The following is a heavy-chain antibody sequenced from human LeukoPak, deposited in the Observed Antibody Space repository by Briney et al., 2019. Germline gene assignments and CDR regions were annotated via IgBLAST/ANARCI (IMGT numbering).Heavy chain of an antibody. CDR3: AKSPLYYDVLAGYYPAGYFDS. J-gene: IGHJ4*02. CDR2: IYYNRST. V-gene: IGHV4-31*03. Sequence: SETLSLTCTVSGSSISSGEYYWSWIRQHPGKGLEWIGYIYYNRSTYYNPSLKSRVTISVDTSKNQFSLKLTSVTVADTAMYYCAKSPLYYDVLAGYYPAGYFDSWGQGALLTVSS. D-gene: IGHD3-9*01. CDR1: GSSISSGEYY.